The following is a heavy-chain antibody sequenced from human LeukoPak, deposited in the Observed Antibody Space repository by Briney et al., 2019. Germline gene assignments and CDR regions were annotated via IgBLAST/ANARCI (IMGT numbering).Heavy chain of an antibody. CDR2: IRSKAYGGTT. J-gene: IGHJ1*01. CDR3: TTDRYYDNSELQFQH. D-gene: IGHD3-22*01. CDR1: GFTFGDYD. V-gene: IGHV3-49*03. Sequence: GGSLRLSCTASGFTFGDYDMSWFRQAPGKGLEWVGFIRSKAYGGTTDYAAPVKGRFTISRDDSRNTLYLQMDSLKIEDTAVYYCTTDRYYDNSELQFQHWGQGTLVTVSS.